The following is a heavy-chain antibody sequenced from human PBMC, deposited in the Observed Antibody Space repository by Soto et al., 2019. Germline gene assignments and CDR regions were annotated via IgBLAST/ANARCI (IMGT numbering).Heavy chain of an antibody. CDR1: GGSFSGYY. J-gene: IGHJ4*02. Sequence: PSETLSLTCAVYGGSFSGYYWSWIRQPPGKGLEWIGEINHSGSTNYNPSLKSRVTISVDTSKNQFSLKLSSVTAADTAVYYCARGRRVLLWFGELLPNDYWGQGTLVTVSS. V-gene: IGHV4-34*01. D-gene: IGHD3-10*01. CDR3: ARGRRVLLWFGELLPNDY. CDR2: INHSGST.